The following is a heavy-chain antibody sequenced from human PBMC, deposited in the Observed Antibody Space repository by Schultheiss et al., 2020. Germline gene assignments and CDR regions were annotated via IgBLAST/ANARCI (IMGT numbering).Heavy chain of an antibody. CDR3: AKGLGIVAGETDY. CDR1: GGTFSSYA. Sequence: ASVKVSCKASGGTFSSYAISWVRQATGQGLEWMGWMNPNSGNTGYAQKFQGRVTMTRNTSISTAYMELSSLRSDDTAVYYCAKGLGIVAGETDYWGQGTLGTVSS. CDR2: MNPNSGNT. D-gene: IGHD6-19*01. V-gene: IGHV1-8*02. J-gene: IGHJ4*02.